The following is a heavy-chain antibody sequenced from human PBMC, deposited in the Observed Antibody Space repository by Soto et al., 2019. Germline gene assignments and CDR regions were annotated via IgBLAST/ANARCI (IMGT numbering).Heavy chain of an antibody. CDR1: GFTFSDYW. CDR3: ARGIRGKYGMDV. Sequence: EVQLVESGGGLVQPGGSLRLSCATSGFTFSDYWIHWVRQAPGKGLVWVSRINGDGSRSDYADSVKGRFTTYRDNAENTVYLQMNSLSAEDTAVYFCARGIRGKYGMDVWGHGTTITVSS. J-gene: IGHJ6*02. V-gene: IGHV3-74*01. CDR2: INGDGSRS. D-gene: IGHD3-10*01.